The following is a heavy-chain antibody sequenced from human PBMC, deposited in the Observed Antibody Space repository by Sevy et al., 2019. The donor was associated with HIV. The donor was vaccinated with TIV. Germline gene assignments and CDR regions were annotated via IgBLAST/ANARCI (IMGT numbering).Heavy chain of an antibody. J-gene: IGHJ4*02. CDR3: AREWSLPPY. Sequence: GGSLRLSCAASGFTFSSYAMHWVRQAPGKGLKWVAVISYDGSNKYYADSVKGRFTISRDNSKNTLYLQMNSLRAEDTAVYYCAREWSLPPYWGQGTLVTVSS. CDR1: GFTFSSYA. D-gene: IGHD2-15*01. CDR2: ISYDGSNK. V-gene: IGHV3-30*04.